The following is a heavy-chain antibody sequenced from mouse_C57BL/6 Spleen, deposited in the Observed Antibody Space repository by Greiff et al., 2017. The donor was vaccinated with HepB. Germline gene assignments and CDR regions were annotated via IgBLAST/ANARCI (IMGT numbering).Heavy chain of an antibody. V-gene: IGHV5-6*01. CDR1: GFTFSSYG. Sequence: EVQLVESGGDLVKPGGSLKLSCAASGFTFSSYGMSWVRQTPDKRLEWVATISSGGSYTYYPDSVKGRFTISRDNAKNTLYLQMSSLKSEDTAMYYCARHLGDYYFDYWGQGTTLTVSS. D-gene: IGHD4-1*01. J-gene: IGHJ2*01. CDR2: ISSGGSYT. CDR3: ARHLGDYYFDY.